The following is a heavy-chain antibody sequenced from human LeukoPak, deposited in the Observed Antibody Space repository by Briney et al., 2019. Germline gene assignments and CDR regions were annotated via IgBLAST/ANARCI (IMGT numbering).Heavy chain of an antibody. V-gene: IGHV3-74*01. CDR3: ARVVGGSWIDY. J-gene: IGHJ4*02. Sequence: PGGSLRLSCAASGFIFSSYWMHWVRQAPGKGLVWVSRINSDGSSTSYADSVKGRFTISRDNAKNTLYLQMNSLRAEDTAVYYCARVVGGSWIDYWGQGTLVTVSS. CDR1: GFIFSSYW. CDR2: INSDGSST. D-gene: IGHD2-15*01.